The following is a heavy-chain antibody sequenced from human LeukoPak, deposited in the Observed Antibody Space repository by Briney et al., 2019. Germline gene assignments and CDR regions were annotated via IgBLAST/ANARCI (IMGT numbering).Heavy chain of an antibody. D-gene: IGHD3-16*02. CDR3: ASRGLSYSIERRRAYDAFDI. CDR2: IYPGDSDT. Sequence: GESLKISCKGSGYSFTSYWIGWVRQMPGKGLEWMGIIYPGDSDTRYSPSFQGQVTISADKSISTAYLQWSSLKASDTAMYYCASRGLSYSIERRRAYDAFDIWGQGTMVTVSS. CDR1: GYSFTSYW. J-gene: IGHJ3*02. V-gene: IGHV5-51*01.